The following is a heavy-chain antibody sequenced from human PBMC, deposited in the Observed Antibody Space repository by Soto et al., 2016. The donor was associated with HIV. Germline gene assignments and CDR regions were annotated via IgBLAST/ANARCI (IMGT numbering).Heavy chain of an antibody. J-gene: IGHJ6*03. Sequence: QVQLVQSGAEVKKPGASVKVSCKASGYTFTSYGISWVRQAPGQGLEWMGWISAYNGNTNYAQKLQGRVTMTTDTSMSTAYMELRSLRSDDTAVYYCARDVKLVDNYVWGSYPDYYYYMDVWGKGTTVTVSS. V-gene: IGHV1-18*01. CDR3: ARDVKLVDNYVWGSYPDYYYYMDV. CDR1: GYTFTSYG. D-gene: IGHD3-16*02. CDR2: ISAYNGNT.